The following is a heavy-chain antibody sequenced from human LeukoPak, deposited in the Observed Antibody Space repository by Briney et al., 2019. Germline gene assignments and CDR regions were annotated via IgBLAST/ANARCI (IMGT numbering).Heavy chain of an antibody. D-gene: IGHD2-2*01. CDR1: GGSFSGYY. CDR3: ARASLLSPYCSSTSCPRRPFDY. CDR2: INHSGST. V-gene: IGHV4-34*01. J-gene: IGHJ4*02. Sequence: SETLSLTCAVYGGSFSGYYWSWIRQPPGKGLEWIGEINHSGSTNYNPSLKSRVTISVDTSKNQFSLKLSSVTAADTAVYYCARASLLSPYCSSTSCPRRPFDYWGQGTLVTVSS.